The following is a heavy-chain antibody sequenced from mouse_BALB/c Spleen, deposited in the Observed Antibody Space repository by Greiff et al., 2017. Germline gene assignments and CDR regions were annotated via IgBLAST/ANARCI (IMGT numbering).Heavy chain of an antibody. Sequence: QVQLKQPGAELVKPGASVKLSCKASGYTFTSYWMHWVKQRPGQGLEWIGEINPSNGRTNYNEKFKSKATLTVDKSSSTAYMQLSSLTSEDSAVYYCARGVWLEYYYAMDYWGQGTSVTVSS. V-gene: IGHV1S81*02. CDR2: INPSNGRT. CDR3: ARGVWLEYYYAMDY. J-gene: IGHJ4*01. CDR1: GYTFTSYW. D-gene: IGHD2-2*01.